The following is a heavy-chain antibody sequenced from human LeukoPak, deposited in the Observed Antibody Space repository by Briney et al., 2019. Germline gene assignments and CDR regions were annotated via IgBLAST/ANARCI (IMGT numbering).Heavy chain of an antibody. CDR1: GGTFSSYA. J-gene: IGHJ4*02. V-gene: IGHV1-69*13. CDR3: ARGRQFLEWLSPLDY. D-gene: IGHD3-3*01. CDR2: IIPIFGTA. Sequence: SVKVSCKASGGTFSSYAISWVRQAPGQGLEWMGGIIPIFGTANYAQKFQGRVTITADEPTSTAYMELSSLRSEDTAVYYCARGRQFLEWLSPLDYWGQGTLVTVSS.